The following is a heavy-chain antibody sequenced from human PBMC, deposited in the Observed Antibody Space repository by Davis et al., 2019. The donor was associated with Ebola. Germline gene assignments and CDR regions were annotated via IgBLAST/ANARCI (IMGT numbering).Heavy chain of an antibody. Sequence: SETLSLTCAVSGGSISSGGYYWSWIRQHPGKGLEWIGYIYYSGSTYYNPSLKSRVTISVDTSKNQFSLKLSSVTAADTAVYYCARGKYYYGMDVWGQGTTVTVSS. CDR3: ARGKYYYGMDV. J-gene: IGHJ6*02. CDR2: IYYSGST. V-gene: IGHV4-31*11. CDR1: GGSISSGGYY.